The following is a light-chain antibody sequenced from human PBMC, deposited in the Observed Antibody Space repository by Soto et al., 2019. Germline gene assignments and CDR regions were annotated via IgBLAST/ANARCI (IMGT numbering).Light chain of an antibody. CDR2: DAS. CDR1: QSVDWY. CDR3: QQYCHLRP. V-gene: IGKV3-11*01. J-gene: IGKJ1*01. Sequence: ILLTQSQGTLSLSPGDRATLSCRASQSVDWYVAWYQQKPGQAPRLLIYDASTRATGIPARISGSGSGTDFTLTISSLQSDDFAVYYCQQYCHLRPFGQGTKVDIK.